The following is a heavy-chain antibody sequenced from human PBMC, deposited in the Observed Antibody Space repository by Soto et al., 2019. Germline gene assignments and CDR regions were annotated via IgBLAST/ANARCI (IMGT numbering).Heavy chain of an antibody. D-gene: IGHD3-3*01. V-gene: IGHV1-2*02. Sequence: QLHLVQSGAVVKKPGASVTVSCSASGYPVTAYYMHWVRQAPGRVLEWMGGINPATGAAKYTQTFQGRVTMTRATSTSTVFMELSCLTSEDTAVFYCARGGGVGVAGSAAFDMWGQGTLVTVSS. CDR2: INPATGAA. CDR1: GYPVTAYY. CDR3: ARGGGVGVAGSAAFDM. J-gene: IGHJ3*02.